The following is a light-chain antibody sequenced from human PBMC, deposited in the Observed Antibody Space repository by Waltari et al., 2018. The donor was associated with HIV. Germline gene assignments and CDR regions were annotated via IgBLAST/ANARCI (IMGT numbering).Light chain of an antibody. CDR3: QQLNSYPPFT. CDR2: AAS. J-gene: IGKJ3*01. CDR1: QGISSS. V-gene: IGKV1-9*01. Sequence: LTQSPSFLSASVGDRVTITCRASQGISSSLAWYQEKPGKAPRLLIFAASTLQSAVPSRFSGSGSGTEFTLTISSLQPEDFATYYCQQLNSYPPFTFGPGTKVDL.